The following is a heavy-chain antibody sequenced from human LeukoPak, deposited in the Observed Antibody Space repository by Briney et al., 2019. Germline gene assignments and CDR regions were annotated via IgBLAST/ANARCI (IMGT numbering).Heavy chain of an antibody. J-gene: IGHJ4*02. CDR1: GFTFDSYA. D-gene: IGHD1-20*01. CDR2: ITGTGGDT. CDR3: AKDGYNWIPLDH. Sequence: PGGSLRLSCAASGFTFDSYAMSWVRQAPGKGLEWVSFITGTGGDTYYADSAKGRFTISRDNSKKILFLQMNSLRAEDTAIYYRAKDGYNWIPLDHWGQGTLVTVSS. V-gene: IGHV3-23*01.